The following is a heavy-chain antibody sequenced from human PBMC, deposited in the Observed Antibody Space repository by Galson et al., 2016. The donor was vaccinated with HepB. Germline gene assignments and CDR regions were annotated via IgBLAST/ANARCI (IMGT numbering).Heavy chain of an antibody. CDR1: GVAVSSNY. CDR3: ERGVGRVPSAHYYNGPDV. V-gene: IGHV3-66*01. CDR2: IYSGGLT. J-gene: IGHJ6*02. D-gene: IGHD3-10*01. Sequence: SLRLSCAASGVAVSSNYMSWVRQAPGKGLEWVSVIYSGGLTVYADSAKGRFTISRDNSKNTLFLQMNNLTAEDTAVYYCERGVGRVPSAHYYNGPDVWGQGTTVTVSS.